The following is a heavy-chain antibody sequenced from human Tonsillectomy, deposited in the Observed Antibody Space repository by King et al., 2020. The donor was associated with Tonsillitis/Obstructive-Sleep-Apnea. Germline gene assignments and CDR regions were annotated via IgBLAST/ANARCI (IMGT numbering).Heavy chain of an antibody. CDR1: GFTYSSYG. D-gene: IGHD5-18*01. J-gene: IGHJ4*02. V-gene: IGHV3-33*01. CDR3: VRGGYSYAYEERYYFDY. Sequence: VQLVESGGGVVQPGRSLRLSCAASGFTYSSYGMHWVRQAPGKGLEWVAVIWYDGSNEYYADSAKGRFTISRDNSKNTLYLQMYSLRAADTAVYYCVRGGYSYAYEERYYFDYWGQGTLVTVSS. CDR2: IWYDGSNE.